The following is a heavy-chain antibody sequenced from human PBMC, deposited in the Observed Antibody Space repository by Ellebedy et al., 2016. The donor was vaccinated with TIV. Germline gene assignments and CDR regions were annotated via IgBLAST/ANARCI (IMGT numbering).Heavy chain of an antibody. D-gene: IGHD4-17*01. V-gene: IGHV2-70*11. Sequence: SGPTLVKPTQTLTLTCTFSGFSLSTSGMCVSWIRQPPGKALEWPARIDWDDDKYYSTSLKTRLTISKDTSKNQVVLTMTNMDPVDTATYYCARMAHGDYRGDFDYWGQGTLVTVSS. CDR1: GFSLSTSGMC. CDR2: IDWDDDK. CDR3: ARMAHGDYRGDFDY. J-gene: IGHJ4*02.